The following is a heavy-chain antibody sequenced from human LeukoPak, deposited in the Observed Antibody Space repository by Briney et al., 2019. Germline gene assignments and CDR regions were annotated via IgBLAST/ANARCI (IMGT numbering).Heavy chain of an antibody. D-gene: IGHD1-14*01. CDR3: ARPGEVSEHFQH. J-gene: IGHJ1*01. V-gene: IGHV4-59*01. CDR1: GGSISSYY. Sequence: SETLSLTCTVSGGSISSYYWSWIRQPPGKGLEWIGYIYYSGSTNYNPSLKSRVTISVDTSKNQFSLKLSSVTAADTAVYYCARPGEVSEHFQHWGQGTLVTVSS. CDR2: IYYSGST.